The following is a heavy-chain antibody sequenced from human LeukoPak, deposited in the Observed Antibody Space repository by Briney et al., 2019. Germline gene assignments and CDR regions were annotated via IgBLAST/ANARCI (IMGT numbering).Heavy chain of an antibody. J-gene: IGHJ6*02. D-gene: IGHD2-15*01. V-gene: IGHV3-21*01. Sequence: GGSLRLSCAASGFTFSSYSVNWVRQAPGKGLEWVSSISSSSSYIYYADSVKGRFTISRDNAKNSLYLQMNSLRAEDTAVYYCARDGYCSGGSCTYGMDVWGQGTTVTVSS. CDR3: ARDGYCSGGSCTYGMDV. CDR1: GFTFSSYS. CDR2: ISSSSSYI.